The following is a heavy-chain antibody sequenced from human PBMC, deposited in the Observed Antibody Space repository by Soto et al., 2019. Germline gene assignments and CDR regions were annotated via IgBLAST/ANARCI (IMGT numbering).Heavy chain of an antibody. V-gene: IGHV3-30*18. CDR2: ITYDGSNK. Sequence: PGGSLRLSCQASGFNFDNYGMHWVRQAPGKGLEWGAVITYDGSNKYYADSVKGRFTISRDNSKNTLSLHLNTLKPEDTAVYHCAKDRVGGTFYTPLGFWGQGTLVTVSS. CDR1: GFNFDNYG. CDR3: AKDRVGGTFYTPLGF. J-gene: IGHJ4*02. D-gene: IGHD1-7*01.